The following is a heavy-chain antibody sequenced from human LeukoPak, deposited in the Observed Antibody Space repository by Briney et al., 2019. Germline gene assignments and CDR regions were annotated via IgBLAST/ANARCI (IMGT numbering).Heavy chain of an antibody. CDR1: GGSISSSSYY. CDR3: ARGCSSTSCYDGMDV. J-gene: IGHJ6*02. Sequence: SETLSLTCTVSGGSISSSSYYWGWIRQPPGKGLEWIGSIYHSGSTYYNPSLKSRVTISVDTSKNQFSLKLSSVTAADTAVYYCARGCSSTSCYDGMDVWGQGTTVTVSS. D-gene: IGHD2-2*01. V-gene: IGHV4-39*07. CDR2: IYHSGST.